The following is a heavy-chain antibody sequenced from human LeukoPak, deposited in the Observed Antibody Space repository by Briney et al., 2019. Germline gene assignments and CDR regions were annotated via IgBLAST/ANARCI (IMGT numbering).Heavy chain of an antibody. D-gene: IGHD6-13*01. Sequence: GGSLRLSCSASGFTFSGYAMHWVRQAPGKGLEYVSAISSSGGSTHYADSVKGRFTISRDNFKNTLHLQMSSLRAEDTAVYYCARERNAAACFDYWGQGALVTVSS. CDR2: ISSSGGST. J-gene: IGHJ4*02. CDR1: GFTFSGYA. CDR3: ARERNAAACFDY. V-gene: IGHV3-64D*06.